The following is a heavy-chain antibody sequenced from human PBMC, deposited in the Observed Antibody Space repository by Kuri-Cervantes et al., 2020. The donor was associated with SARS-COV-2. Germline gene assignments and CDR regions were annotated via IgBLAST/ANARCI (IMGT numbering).Heavy chain of an antibody. D-gene: IGHD3-10*01. J-gene: IGHJ2*01. V-gene: IGHV3-23*01. CDR1: GFTFTSYA. CDR3: AKDMVPGS. CDR2: MRGRGGST. Sequence: GGSLRLSCAAAGFTFTSYAISWVRQAAGEGLDWVSTMRGRGGSTYYADSVKGRFNITRDNSKNTLFQQRNSLRAENTGVYYCAKDMVPGSWGRGTLVTVSS.